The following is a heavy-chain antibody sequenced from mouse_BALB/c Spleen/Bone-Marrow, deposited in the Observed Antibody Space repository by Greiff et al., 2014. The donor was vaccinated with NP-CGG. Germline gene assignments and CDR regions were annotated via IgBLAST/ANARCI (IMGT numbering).Heavy chain of an antibody. Sequence: QVQLQQSGAELVRPGASVKLSCKTSGYIFTSYWIHWIKQRSGQGLEWIARIYPGTDSTYYNEKFKGKATLTADKSSNTAYMQLGSLKSEDSAVYFCARTSNPAMDYWGQGTSVTGSS. J-gene: IGHJ4*01. D-gene: IGHD2-5*01. CDR3: ARTSNPAMDY. CDR1: GYIFTSYW. V-gene: IGHV1S132*01. CDR2: IYPGTDST.